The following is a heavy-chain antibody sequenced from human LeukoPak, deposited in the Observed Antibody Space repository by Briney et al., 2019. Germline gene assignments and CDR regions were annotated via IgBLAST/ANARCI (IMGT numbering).Heavy chain of an antibody. CDR1: GYTFTGYY. Sequence: ASVKVSCKASGYTFTGYYMHWVRQAPGQGLEWMGWINPNSGGTNYAQKFQGRVTMTRDTSIKTAYMDLSRLTSDDTAIYYCARGLRGSGIDPWGQGTLVIVSS. CDR3: ARGLRGSGIDP. J-gene: IGHJ5*02. CDR2: INPNSGGT. V-gene: IGHV1-2*02.